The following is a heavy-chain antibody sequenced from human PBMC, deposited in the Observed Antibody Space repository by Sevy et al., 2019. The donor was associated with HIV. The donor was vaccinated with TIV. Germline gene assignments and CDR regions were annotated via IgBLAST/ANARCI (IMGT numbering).Heavy chain of an antibody. CDR1: GFTFSSYA. D-gene: IGHD5-12*01. V-gene: IGHV3-23*01. CDR3: AKGIGYSGYETDY. Sequence: GGSLRLSCAASGFTFSSYAMSWVRQAPGKGLKSVSAISGSGISTYYADSVKGRFTISRDNSKNTLYLQMNNLRAEDTAVFYCAKGIGYSGYETDYWGQGTLVTVSS. J-gene: IGHJ4*02. CDR2: ISGSGIST.